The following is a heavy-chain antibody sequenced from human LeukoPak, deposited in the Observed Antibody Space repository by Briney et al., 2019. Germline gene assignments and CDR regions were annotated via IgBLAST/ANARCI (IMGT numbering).Heavy chain of an antibody. Sequence: GGSLRLSCAASGFTFSSYGMHWVRQAPGKGLEWVAVIWYDGSNKYYADSVKGRFTISRDNSKNTLYLQMNSLRPEDTAVYYCARDEYSSSWYRFYYYYGMDVWGQGTTVTVSS. CDR2: IWYDGSNK. CDR1: GFTFSSYG. V-gene: IGHV3-33*01. J-gene: IGHJ6*02. D-gene: IGHD6-13*01. CDR3: ARDEYSSSWYRFYYYYGMDV.